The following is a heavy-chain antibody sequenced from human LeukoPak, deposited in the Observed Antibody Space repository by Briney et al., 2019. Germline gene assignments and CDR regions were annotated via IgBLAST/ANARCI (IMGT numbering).Heavy chain of an antibody. CDR1: GYTFTSYG. Sequence: GASVKVSCKASGYTFTSYGISWVRQAPGQGLEWMGWISAYNGNTNYAQKLQGRVTMTTDTSTSTAYMELRSLRSDDTAVYYCARGQKAQDGSYYFDYWGQGTLVTVSS. J-gene: IGHJ4*02. CDR3: ARGQKAQDGSYYFDY. V-gene: IGHV1-18*01. CDR2: ISAYNGNT.